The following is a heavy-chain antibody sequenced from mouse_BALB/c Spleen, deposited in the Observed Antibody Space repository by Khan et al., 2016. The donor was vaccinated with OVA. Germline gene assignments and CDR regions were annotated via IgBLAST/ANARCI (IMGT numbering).Heavy chain of an antibody. V-gene: IGHV1S137*01. J-gene: IGHJ3*01. CDR3: VRGCCKARFAY. Sequence: QVQLQQSGAELVRPGVSVKISCKGSGYTFTDFAMHWVKQSHAKSLEWLGVISTYYGDADYNHKFRDKATMTVDKSSSTAYMELAGLTSEDSAIYYCVRGCCKARFAYWGQGTLVTISA. CDR2: ISTYYGDA. CDR1: GYTFTDFA.